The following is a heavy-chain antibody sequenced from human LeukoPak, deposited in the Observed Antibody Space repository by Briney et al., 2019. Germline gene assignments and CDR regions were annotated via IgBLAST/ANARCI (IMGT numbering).Heavy chain of an antibody. D-gene: IGHD1-26*01. Sequence: PSETLSLTCDVSGDFFRSYWWGWVRQPAGKGLEWIGRIYATGSTNFNPSLKSRLTMSMDTSTNQFSLKLTSVTAADTAVYFCARQGYTPSYYFLDSWSQGILVTVSS. CDR2: IYATGST. CDR3: ARQGYTPSYYFLDS. CDR1: GDFFRSYW. V-gene: IGHV4-4*07. J-gene: IGHJ4*02.